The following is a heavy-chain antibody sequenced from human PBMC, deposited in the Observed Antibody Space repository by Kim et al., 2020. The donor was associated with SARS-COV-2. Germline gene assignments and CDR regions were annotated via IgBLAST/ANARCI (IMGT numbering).Heavy chain of an antibody. J-gene: IGHJ4*02. CDR2: MNLNSGNT. V-gene: IGHV1-8*02. Sequence: ASVKVSCKASGYTFTSYDINWVRQATGQGLEWMAWMNLNSGNTGYAQKFQGRVTLTRDTSITTAYMELSSLTSEDTAVYYCARGPNGWTSQLDYWGQGTL. D-gene: IGHD1-1*01. CDR3: ARGPNGWTSQLDY. CDR1: GYTFTSYD.